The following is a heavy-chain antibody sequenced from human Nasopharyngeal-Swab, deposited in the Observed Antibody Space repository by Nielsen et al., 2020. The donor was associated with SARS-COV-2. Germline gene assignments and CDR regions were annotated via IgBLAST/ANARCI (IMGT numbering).Heavy chain of an antibody. Sequence: GASLKISCVASGFTFRNYWMHWVRQAPGKGLEWVSRVTSDGSGADYADSLRGRFTISRDNARDTLYLQMNSLRAEDTAVYYCSRFSVTTAGDYWGQGTLVTVSS. J-gene: IGHJ4*02. CDR2: VTSDGSGA. CDR3: SRFSVTTAGDY. CDR1: GFTFRNYW. V-gene: IGHV3-74*01. D-gene: IGHD4-17*01.